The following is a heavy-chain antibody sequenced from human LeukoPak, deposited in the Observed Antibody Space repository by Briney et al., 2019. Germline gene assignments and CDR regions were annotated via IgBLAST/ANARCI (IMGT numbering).Heavy chain of an antibody. V-gene: IGHV4-59*12. CDR3: ARENYDILTGYEQNN. J-gene: IGHJ4*02. Sequence: SETLSLTCTVSGGSISSYYWSWIRQPPGKGLEWIGYIYYSGSTNYNPSLKSRVTISVDTSKNQFSLKLSSVTAADTAVYYCARENYDILTGYEQNNWGQGTLVTVSS. CDR1: GGSISSYY. D-gene: IGHD3-9*01. CDR2: IYYSGST.